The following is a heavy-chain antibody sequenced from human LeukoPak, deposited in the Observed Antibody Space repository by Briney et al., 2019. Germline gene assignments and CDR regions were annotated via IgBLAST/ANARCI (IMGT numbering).Heavy chain of an antibody. J-gene: IGHJ4*02. CDR2: ISWNSAYI. Sequence: GRSLGLSCAAAGFSFDDYDMHWVRQAPGKGLEYVSGISWNSAYIVYADSVKGRFTISRDNAKNSLYLQMNSLRPEDTALYYCAKDILRSGAAFDYWGQGTLATVSS. D-gene: IGHD3-10*01. CDR1: GFSFDDYD. V-gene: IGHV3-9*01. CDR3: AKDILRSGAAFDY.